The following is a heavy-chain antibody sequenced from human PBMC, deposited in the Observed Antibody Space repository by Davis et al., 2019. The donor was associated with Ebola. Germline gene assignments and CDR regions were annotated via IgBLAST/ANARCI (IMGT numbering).Heavy chain of an antibody. J-gene: IGHJ3*02. CDR2: IYPGDSDT. CDR1: GYSFTSYW. CDR3: ARQPLDTVVTPGEDAFDI. Sequence: KVSCKGSGYSFTSYWIGWVRQMPGKGLEWMGIIYPGDSDTRYSPSFQGQVTISADKSISTAYLQWSSLKASDTAMYYCARQPLDTVVTPGEDAFDIWGQGTMVTVSS. D-gene: IGHD4-23*01. V-gene: IGHV5-51*01.